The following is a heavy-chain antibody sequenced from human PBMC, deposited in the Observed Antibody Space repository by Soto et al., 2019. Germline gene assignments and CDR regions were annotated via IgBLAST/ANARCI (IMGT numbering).Heavy chain of an antibody. Sequence: QVQLVQSGAEVKKPGASVKVSCKASGYTFTSYGISWVRQAPGQGLEWMGWISGYNGNTNYAQKFQGRVTMTTDTSTSTVYMGLRSLRADDPAVYYCARATLWFGDQEVYCGQGTLVTVSS. D-gene: IGHD3-10*01. J-gene: IGHJ4*02. CDR2: ISGYNGNT. V-gene: IGHV1-18*01. CDR3: ARATLWFGDQEVY. CDR1: GYTFTSYG.